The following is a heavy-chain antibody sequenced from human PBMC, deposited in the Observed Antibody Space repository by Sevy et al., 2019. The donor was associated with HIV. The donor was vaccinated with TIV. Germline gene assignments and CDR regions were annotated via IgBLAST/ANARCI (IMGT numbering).Heavy chain of an antibody. D-gene: IGHD3-22*01. CDR1: GFTFDDYA. CDR3: AKGDSSGYYRYYYYYGMDV. CDR2: ISWDGGST. V-gene: IGHV3-43D*03. J-gene: IGHJ6*02. Sequence: GGSLRLSCAASGFTFDDYAMHWVRQAPGKGLEWVSLISWDGGSTYYADSVKGRFTISRDNSKNSLYLQMNSRRAEDTALYYCAKGDSSGYYRYYYYYGMDVWGQGTTVTVSS.